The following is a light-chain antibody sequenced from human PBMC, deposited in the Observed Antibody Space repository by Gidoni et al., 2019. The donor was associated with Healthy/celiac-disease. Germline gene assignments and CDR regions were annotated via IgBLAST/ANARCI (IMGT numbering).Light chain of an antibody. CDR1: QSVLYSSNNKNY. J-gene: IGKJ2*01. CDR2: WAS. V-gene: IGKV4-1*01. CDR3: QQYYSHPRT. Sequence: DIVMTQSPDSLAVSLGERATIHCKSSQSVLYSSNNKNYLAWYQQKPGQPPKLLIYWASTRESGVPDRFSGSGSGTDFTLTISSLQAEDVAVYYCQQYYSHPRTFGQXTKLEIK.